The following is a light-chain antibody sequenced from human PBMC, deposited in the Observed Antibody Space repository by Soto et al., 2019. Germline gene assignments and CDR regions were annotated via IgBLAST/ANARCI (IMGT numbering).Light chain of an antibody. V-gene: IGKV3-15*01. Sequence: EIVMTQSPATLSVSPGERAALSCRASQSVSNYLAWYQQKPGQAPRLLIYGASTRATGIPARFSGSGSGTDFTLTISSLQSEDFAVYFCQQYNNWPPDTFGQGTKLEIK. CDR2: GAS. CDR1: QSVSNY. CDR3: QQYNNWPPDT. J-gene: IGKJ2*01.